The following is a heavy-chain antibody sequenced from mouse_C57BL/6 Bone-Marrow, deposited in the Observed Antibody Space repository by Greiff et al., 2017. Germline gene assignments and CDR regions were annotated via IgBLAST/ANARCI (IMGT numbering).Heavy chain of an antibody. J-gene: IGHJ4*01. D-gene: IGHD2-5*01. Sequence: VQLQQSGTVLARPGASVKMSCKTSGYTFTSYWMHWVKQRPGQGLEWIGAIYPGNSDTSYNQKFKGKDKLTAVTSASTAYMELSSLTNEDSAVYYCTRGSNYVGAMDYWGQGTSVTVSS. CDR1: GYTFTSYW. CDR3: TRGSNYVGAMDY. V-gene: IGHV1-5*01. CDR2: IYPGNSDT.